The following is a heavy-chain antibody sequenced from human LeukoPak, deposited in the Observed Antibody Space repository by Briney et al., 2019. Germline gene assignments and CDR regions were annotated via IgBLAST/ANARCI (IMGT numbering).Heavy chain of an antibody. V-gene: IGHV1-18*01. Sequence: ASVTVSCKASGYTFTSYGISWVRQAPGQGLEWMGWISAYNGNTNYAQKLQGRVTMTTDTSTSTAYMELRSLRSDDTAVYYCARDSLQYSSSWYSAFDIWGQGTMVTVSS. J-gene: IGHJ3*02. CDR1: GYTFTSYG. CDR2: ISAYNGNT. D-gene: IGHD6-13*01. CDR3: ARDSLQYSSSWYSAFDI.